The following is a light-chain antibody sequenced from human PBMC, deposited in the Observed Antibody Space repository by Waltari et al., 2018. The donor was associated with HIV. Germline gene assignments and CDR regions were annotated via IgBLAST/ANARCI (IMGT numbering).Light chain of an antibody. V-gene: IGLV3-25*03. Sequence: SYELTQTPSVSVPPGQTAKIMFSGDALPNNYVYWYQQKAGQAPVMIIFQDTKRPSDIPARFSASSAGTTATLTISGVQAEDEADYFCQSAHNSDVIFGGGTKLTVL. CDR3: QSAHNSDVI. J-gene: IGLJ2*01. CDR2: QDT. CDR1: ALPNNY.